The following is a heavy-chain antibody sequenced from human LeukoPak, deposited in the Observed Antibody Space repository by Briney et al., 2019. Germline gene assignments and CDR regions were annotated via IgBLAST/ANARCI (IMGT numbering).Heavy chain of an antibody. CDR2: IYPGDSDT. CDR3: ASIAAYGGSPSGWFDP. J-gene: IGHJ5*02. D-gene: IGHD6-13*01. CDR1: GYSFTSYW. Sequence: GESLKISCNGSGYSFTSYWIGWVRQMPGKGLEWMGIIYPGDSDTRYSPSFQGQVTISADKSISTAYLQWSSLKASDTAMYYCASIAAYGGSPSGWFDPWGQGTLVTVSS. V-gene: IGHV5-51*01.